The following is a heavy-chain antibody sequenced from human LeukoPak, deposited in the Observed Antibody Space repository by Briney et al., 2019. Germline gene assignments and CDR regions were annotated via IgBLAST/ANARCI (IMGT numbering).Heavy chain of an antibody. Sequence: ASVKVSCKTSGYTFTSYGISWVRQAPGQGLEWMGWINPNSGGTNYAQNFQGRVTMTRDTSISTAYMELSRLRSDDTAVYYCAREGYCSGGACLDYWGQGTLVTVSS. CDR2: INPNSGGT. V-gene: IGHV1-2*02. D-gene: IGHD2-15*01. CDR1: GYTFTSYG. J-gene: IGHJ4*02. CDR3: AREGYCSGGACLDY.